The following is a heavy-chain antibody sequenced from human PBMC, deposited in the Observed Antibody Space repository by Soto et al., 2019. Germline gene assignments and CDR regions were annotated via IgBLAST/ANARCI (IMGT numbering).Heavy chain of an antibody. CDR2: INHSGST. J-gene: IGHJ4*02. V-gene: IGHV4-34*01. D-gene: IGHD1-26*01. Sequence: QVQLQQWGAGLLRPSETLSLTCAVYGGSFSGYYWRWIRQPPGKGLEWIGEINHSGSTNYNPSLKSRVTISVDTSKNQFSLKLSSVTAADTAVYYCAMGDSGSYFGTDYWGQGTLVTVSS. CDR1: GGSFSGYY. CDR3: AMGDSGSYFGTDY.